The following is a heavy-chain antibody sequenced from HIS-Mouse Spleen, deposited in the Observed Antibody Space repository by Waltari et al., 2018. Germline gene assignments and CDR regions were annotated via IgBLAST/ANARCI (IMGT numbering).Heavy chain of an antibody. CDR2: IYYSGST. CDR3: AREIPYSSSWYDWYFDL. V-gene: IGHV4-39*07. Sequence: QLQLQESGPGLVKPSETLSLTGTVSGGSIGSSSYYRGWIRQPPGKGLEWIGSIYYSGSTYYNPSLKSRVTISVDTSKNQFSLKLSSVTAADTAVYYCAREIPYSSSWYDWYFDLWGRGTLVTVSS. D-gene: IGHD6-13*01. CDR1: GGSIGSSSYY. J-gene: IGHJ2*01.